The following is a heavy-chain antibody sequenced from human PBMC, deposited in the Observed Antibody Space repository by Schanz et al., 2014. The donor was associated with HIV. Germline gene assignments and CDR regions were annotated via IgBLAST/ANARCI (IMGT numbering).Heavy chain of an antibody. CDR3: AKDRRGGYQFLYGLDV. CDR2: ISTSGYI. CDR1: GFTLSSYT. V-gene: IGHV3-21*01. J-gene: IGHJ6*02. D-gene: IGHD2-2*01. Sequence: EVQLLESRGGLVQPGGSLRLSCAASGFTLSSYTMTWVRQAPGKGLEWVSSISTSGYIYYADSVKGRFSISRDSAKNTLYLQMNRLRAEDTAVYYCAKDRRGGYQFLYGLDVWGQGTTVTVSS.